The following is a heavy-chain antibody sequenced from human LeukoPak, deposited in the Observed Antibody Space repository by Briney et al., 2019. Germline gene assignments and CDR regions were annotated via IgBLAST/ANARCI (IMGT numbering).Heavy chain of an antibody. J-gene: IGHJ4*02. CDR2: INHSGST. Sequence: SETLSLTCAVYGGSFSGYYWSWIRQPPGKGLEWIGEINHSGSTNYNPSLKSRVTISVDTSKNQFSLKLSSVTAADTAVYYCARHGLLWFGELSSPDYWGQGTLVTVSS. D-gene: IGHD3-10*01. CDR1: GGSFSGYY. CDR3: ARHGLLWFGELSSPDY. V-gene: IGHV4-34*01.